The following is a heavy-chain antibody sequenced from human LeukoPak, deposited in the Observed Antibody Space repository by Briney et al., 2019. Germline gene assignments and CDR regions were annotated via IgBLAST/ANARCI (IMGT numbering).Heavy chain of an antibody. CDR3: ARGSDCWSGSSAYYYYGMDV. Sequence: PSETLSLTCTVSGGSISSGGYYWSWIRQHPGKGLEWIGYIYYSGSTYYNPSLKSRVTISVDTSKNQFSLKLSSVTAADTAVYYCARGSDCWSGSSAYYYYGMDVWGQGTTVTVSS. D-gene: IGHD3-3*01. J-gene: IGHJ6*02. CDR1: GGSISSGGYY. CDR2: IYYSGST. V-gene: IGHV4-31*03.